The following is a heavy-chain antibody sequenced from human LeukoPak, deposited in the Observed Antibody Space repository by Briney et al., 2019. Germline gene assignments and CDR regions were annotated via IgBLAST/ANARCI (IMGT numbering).Heavy chain of an antibody. CDR1: RFTFSSYG. V-gene: IGHV3-30*03. D-gene: IGHD5-18*01. CDR3: ARYLSGITGYTYGRGIDY. CDR2: ISYEGSNK. J-gene: IGHJ4*02. Sequence: GESLRLSCAASRFTFSSYGMHWVRQAPDKGLEWVAVISYEGSNKYYAHSVKGRLTIYRDNYKNTLYLQMNSVRAEDTAVYYCARYLSGITGYTYGRGIDYWGQGTLLTVSS.